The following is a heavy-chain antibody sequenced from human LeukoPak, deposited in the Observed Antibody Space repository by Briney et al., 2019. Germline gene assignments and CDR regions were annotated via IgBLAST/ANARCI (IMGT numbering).Heavy chain of an antibody. CDR3: ARNRTTTGVIERVDVFDV. CDR1: SDSISSRSYY. Sequence: SETLSLTCTVSSDSISSRSYYLGWIRQPPGKGLEWIGSIYYYGGTYYNPSLKSRITISVDTSKSQISLKLSSLTAADTAVYYCARNRTTTGVIERVDVFDVWGQGTIVTVSS. V-gene: IGHV4-39*01. D-gene: IGHD2-8*02. CDR2: IYYYGGT. J-gene: IGHJ3*01.